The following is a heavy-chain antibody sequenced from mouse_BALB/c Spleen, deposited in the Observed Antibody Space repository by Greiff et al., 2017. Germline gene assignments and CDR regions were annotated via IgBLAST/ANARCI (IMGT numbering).Heavy chain of an antibody. CDR1: GYTFTSFW. V-gene: IGHV1-69*02. CDR2: IYPSDSYT. Sequence: VQLQQPGAELVRPGASVKLSCKASGYTFTSFWINWVKQRPGQGLEWIGNIYPSDSYTNYNQKVKDKATLTVDKSSSTAYMQLSSPTSEDSAVYYCTRCGSSFRYFDVWGAGTTVTVSS. J-gene: IGHJ1*01. CDR3: TRCGSSFRYFDV. D-gene: IGHD1-1*01.